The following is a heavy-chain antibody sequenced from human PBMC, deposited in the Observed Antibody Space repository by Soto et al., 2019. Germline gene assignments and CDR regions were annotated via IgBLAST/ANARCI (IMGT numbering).Heavy chain of an antibody. J-gene: IGHJ4*02. Sequence: SETLSLTCTVSGGPISSYYWSWIRQPPGKGLEWIGYIYYSGSTNYNPSLKSRVTISVDTSKNQFSLKLSSVTAADTAVYYCARDRDSSGYYDYWGQGTLVTVSS. CDR1: GGPISSYY. D-gene: IGHD3-22*01. CDR3: ARDRDSSGYYDY. V-gene: IGHV4-59*01. CDR2: IYYSGST.